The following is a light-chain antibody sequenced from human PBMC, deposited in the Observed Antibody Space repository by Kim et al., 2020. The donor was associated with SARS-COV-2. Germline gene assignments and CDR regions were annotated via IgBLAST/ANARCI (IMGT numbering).Light chain of an antibody. CDR3: QVWDNNTWV. CDR1: NIGSKH. CDR2: RDS. V-gene: IGLV3-9*01. J-gene: IGLJ3*02. Sequence: SYELTQPPSVSVALGQTASITCGGDNIGSKHVHWYQQKAGQAPVLVIYRDSSRPAEIPERLSGSNSGNTATLTVSRAQAGDEADYYCQVWDNNTWVFGAGTKLTVL.